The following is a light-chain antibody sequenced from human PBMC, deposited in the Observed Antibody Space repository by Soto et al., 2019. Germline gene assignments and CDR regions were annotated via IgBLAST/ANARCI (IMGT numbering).Light chain of an antibody. Sequence: DIQMTQSPSTLSASVGDSVTITCRASQLISSWLAWYQQKPGKAPKLLIYKASRLERGVPSRFSGSESGTEFTLTISRLEPEDFAVYYCHQYGDSPLFGPGTKVDIK. CDR3: HQYGDSPL. V-gene: IGKV1-5*03. CDR1: QLISSW. CDR2: KAS. J-gene: IGKJ3*01.